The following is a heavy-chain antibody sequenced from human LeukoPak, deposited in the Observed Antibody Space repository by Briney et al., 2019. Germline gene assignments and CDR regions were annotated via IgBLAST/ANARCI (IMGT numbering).Heavy chain of an antibody. CDR2: ISSSSSYI. Sequence: GGSQRLSCAASGFTFSSYSMNWVRQAPGKGLEWVSSISSSSSYIYYADSVKGRFTISRDNAKNSLYLQMNSLRAEDTAVYYCARDSHRHGYNAFWGQGTLVTVSS. D-gene: IGHD5-24*01. V-gene: IGHV3-21*01. J-gene: IGHJ4*02. CDR3: ARDSHRHGYNAF. CDR1: GFTFSSYS.